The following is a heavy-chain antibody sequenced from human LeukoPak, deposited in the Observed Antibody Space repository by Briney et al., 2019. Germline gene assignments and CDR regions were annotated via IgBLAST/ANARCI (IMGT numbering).Heavy chain of an antibody. Sequence: PGGSLRLSCAASGFTFSSYSMNWVRQAPGKGLEWVSSISSSSSYIYYADSVKGRFTISRDNAKNSLYLQMNSLRAEDTAVYYCARETYYYDSSGYSGYWGQGTLVTVSS. V-gene: IGHV3-21*01. D-gene: IGHD3-22*01. CDR3: ARETYYYDSSGYSGY. J-gene: IGHJ4*02. CDR1: GFTFSSYS. CDR2: ISSSSSYI.